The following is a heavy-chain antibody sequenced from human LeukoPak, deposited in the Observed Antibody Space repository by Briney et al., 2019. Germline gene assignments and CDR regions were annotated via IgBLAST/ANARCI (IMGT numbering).Heavy chain of an antibody. Sequence: SETLSLTCTVSGGSISSSSYYWGWIRQPPGKGLEWIGSIYYSGSTYYNPSLKSRVTISVDTSKNQFSLRLSSVTAADTAVYYCARLRITMVRGVIISGFFGYWGQGTLVTVSS. V-gene: IGHV4-39*01. CDR3: ARLRITMVRGVIISGFFGY. CDR1: GGSISSSSYY. J-gene: IGHJ4*02. CDR2: IYYSGST. D-gene: IGHD3-10*01.